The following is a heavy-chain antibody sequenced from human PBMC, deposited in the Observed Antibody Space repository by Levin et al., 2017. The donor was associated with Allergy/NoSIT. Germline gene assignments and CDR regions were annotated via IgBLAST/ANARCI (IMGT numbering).Heavy chain of an antibody. CDR3: ARLSKGGNEGI. CDR2: IYYSGST. CDR1: GGSISSSSYY. Sequence: SETLSLTCTVSGGSISSSSYYWGWIRQPPGKGLEWIGSIYYSGSTYYNPSLKSRVTISVDTSKNQFSLKLSSVTAADMAVYYCARLSKGGNEGIWGKGTMVTVSS. J-gene: IGHJ3*02. V-gene: IGHV4-39*01. D-gene: IGHD4-23*01.